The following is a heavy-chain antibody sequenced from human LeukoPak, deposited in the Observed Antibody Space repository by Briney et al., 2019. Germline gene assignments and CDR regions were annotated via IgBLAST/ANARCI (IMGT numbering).Heavy chain of an antibody. CDR2: IYYSGST. CDR1: GGSISSSNYY. CDR3: AREGYSSSWYYRGPLDY. Sequence: PSETLSLTCTVSGGSISSSNYYWDWIRQPPGKGLEWIGSIYYSGSTYYNPSLKSRVTISVDTSKNQFSLKLSSVTAADTAVYYCAREGYSSSWYYRGPLDYWGQGTLVTVSS. D-gene: IGHD6-13*01. J-gene: IGHJ4*02. V-gene: IGHV4-39*07.